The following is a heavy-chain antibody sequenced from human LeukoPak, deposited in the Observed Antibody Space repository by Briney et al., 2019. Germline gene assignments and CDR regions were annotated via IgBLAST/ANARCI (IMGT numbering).Heavy chain of an antibody. V-gene: IGHV3-48*01. CDR2: ISSSGSTI. Sequence: GGSLRLSCAVSGFTFSTYWMSWVRQAPGKGLEWVSYISSSGSTIYYADSVKGRFTISRDNSKNTLYLQMNSLRAEDTAVYYCAKPAITMVRGTKSPFDYWGQGTLVTVSS. CDR3: AKPAITMVRGTKSPFDY. J-gene: IGHJ4*02. D-gene: IGHD3-10*01. CDR1: GFTFSTYW.